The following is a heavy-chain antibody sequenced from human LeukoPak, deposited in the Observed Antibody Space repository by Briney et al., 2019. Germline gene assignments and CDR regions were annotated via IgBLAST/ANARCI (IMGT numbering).Heavy chain of an antibody. Sequence: SETLSLTCTVSGGSISRYFWSWIRQPAGKGLEWIGRIYSSGSTNYSPSLKSRAIMSVDTSKNQFSLKLTSVTAADTAVYYCARDLSNGLTYSPFDYWGQGTLVAVSS. CDR1: GGSISRYF. D-gene: IGHD2-8*01. J-gene: IGHJ4*02. V-gene: IGHV4-4*07. CDR3: ARDLSNGLTYSPFDY. CDR2: IYSSGST.